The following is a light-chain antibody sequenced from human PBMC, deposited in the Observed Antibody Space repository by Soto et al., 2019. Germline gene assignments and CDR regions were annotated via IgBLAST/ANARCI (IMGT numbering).Light chain of an antibody. V-gene: IGKV1-27*01. CDR2: AAS. CDR3: QKYFSVPFT. CDR1: QGIRNN. J-gene: IGKJ3*01. Sequence: DIQMTQSPSSLSASAGDRVTITCRASQGIRNNLAWYQQKPGKVPRLLIYAASTLQSGVPSRFSGSGSGTDFTHTISSLQPEDVATYYCQKYFSVPFTFGPGTKVELK.